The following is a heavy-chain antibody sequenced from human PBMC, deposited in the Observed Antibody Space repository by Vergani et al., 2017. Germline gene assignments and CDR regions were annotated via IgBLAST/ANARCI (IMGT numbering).Heavy chain of an antibody. Sequence: QVQLQESGPGLVKPSETLSLTCTVSGGSISSYYWSWIRQPPGKGLEWIGYIYYSGSTNYNPSLKSRVTISVDTSKNQFSLKLSSVTAADTAVYHCARQDXIFGVVTPLGYMDVWGKGTTVTVSS. CDR1: GGSISSYY. J-gene: IGHJ6*03. V-gene: IGHV4-59*01. CDR2: IYYSGST. CDR3: ARQDXIFGVVTPLGYMDV. D-gene: IGHD3-3*01.